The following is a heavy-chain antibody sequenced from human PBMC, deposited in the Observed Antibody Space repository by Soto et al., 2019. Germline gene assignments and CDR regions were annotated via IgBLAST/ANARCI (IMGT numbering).Heavy chain of an antibody. V-gene: IGHV1-8*01. J-gene: IGHJ4*02. CDR2: MNPHSGNT. CDR1: GYTFTSYD. Sequence: GASVNASCKASGYTFTSYDINWVRQATGQGREWMGWMNPHSGNTGYAHKFQGRVTMTRDSSISTAYMELSGLTSEDTAVYYCARGPRNWGFDDWGQVTPVTVSS. CDR3: ARGPRNWGFDD. D-gene: IGHD7-27*01.